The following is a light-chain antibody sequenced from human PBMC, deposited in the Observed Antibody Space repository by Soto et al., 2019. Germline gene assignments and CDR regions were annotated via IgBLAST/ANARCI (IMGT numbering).Light chain of an antibody. CDR2: AVS. CDR3: QQYNKWPLT. J-gene: IGKJ1*01. Sequence: EIMMTQSPGTLSASPGERATLSCRASQSVSSNLAWYQQKPGQAPRLLIYAVSTRATGIPARFSGSGSGTEFTLTISSLKSEDFAVYYCQQYNKWPLTFGQGTKVELK. V-gene: IGKV3-15*01. CDR1: QSVSSN.